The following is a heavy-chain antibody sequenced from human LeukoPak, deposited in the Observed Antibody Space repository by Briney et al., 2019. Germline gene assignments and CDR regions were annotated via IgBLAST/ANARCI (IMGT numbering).Heavy chain of an antibody. D-gene: IGHD5-24*01. CDR1: GFTFSSYG. V-gene: IGHV3-33*01. Sequence: GGSLRLSCAASGFTFSSYGMHWVRQAPGKGLEWVAVIWYDGSNKYYADSVKGRFTISRENAKNSLYLQMNSLRAGDTAVYYCARANYLSGAFDIWGQGTMVTVSS. CDR3: ARANYLSGAFDI. CDR2: IWYDGSNK. J-gene: IGHJ3*02.